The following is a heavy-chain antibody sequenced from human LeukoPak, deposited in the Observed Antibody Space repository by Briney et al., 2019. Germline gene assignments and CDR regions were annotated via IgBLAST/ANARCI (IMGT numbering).Heavy chain of an antibody. CDR1: GYTFTSYA. Sequence: GASVKVSCKASGYTFTSYAMNWVRQAPGQGLEWMGWINTNTGNPTYAQGFTGRFVFSLDTSVSTAYLQISSLKAEDTAVYYCARGPYGIGAQSYNWFDPWGQGTLVTVSS. J-gene: IGHJ5*02. D-gene: IGHD4/OR15-4a*01. CDR2: INTNTGNP. V-gene: IGHV7-4-1*02. CDR3: ARGPYGIGAQSYNWFDP.